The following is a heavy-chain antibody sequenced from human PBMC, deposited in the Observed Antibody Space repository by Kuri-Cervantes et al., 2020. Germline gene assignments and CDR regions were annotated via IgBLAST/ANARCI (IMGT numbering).Heavy chain of an antibody. CDR2: ISSSSSTI. CDR1: GFTFSSYS. J-gene: IGHJ6*02. V-gene: IGHV3-48*02. CDR3: ARKGGHELREPYYYGMDV. D-gene: IGHD1-14*01. Sequence: GGSLRLSCAASGFTFSSYSMNWVRQAPGKGLEWVSYISSSSSTIYYADSVKGRFTISRDNAKNSLYLQMNSLRDEDTAVYYCARKGGHELREPYYYGMDVWGQGTTVTVSS.